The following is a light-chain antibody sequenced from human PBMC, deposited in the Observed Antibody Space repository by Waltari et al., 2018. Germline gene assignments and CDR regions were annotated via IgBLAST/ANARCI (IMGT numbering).Light chain of an antibody. J-gene: IGKJ3*01. V-gene: IGKV4-1*01. CDR1: QTLLYNSNSRNY. CDR3: QQYYSIPFT. CDR2: WAS. Sequence: DIVMTQSPDSLAVSLGERPTINCKSSQTLLYNSNSRNYLAWYQQKPGQPRKLLIYWASTRESGVPDRFSGSGSGTDFTLTISSLQAEDVAVYSCQQYYSIPFTFGLGTKVDIK.